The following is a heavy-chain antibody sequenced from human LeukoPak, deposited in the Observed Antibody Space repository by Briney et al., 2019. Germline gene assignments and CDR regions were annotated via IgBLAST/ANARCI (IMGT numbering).Heavy chain of an antibody. J-gene: IGHJ4*02. CDR1: GFTFSSYS. V-gene: IGHV3-21*04. Sequence: GGSLRLSCAASGFTFSSYSMNWVRQAPGKGLEWVSSISSSSSYIYYADSVKGRFTISRDNSKNTLYLQMNSLRAEDTAVYYCAKLPGYYYDSSGYYSWGQGTLVTVSS. CDR2: ISSSSSYI. D-gene: IGHD3-22*01. CDR3: AKLPGYYYDSSGYYS.